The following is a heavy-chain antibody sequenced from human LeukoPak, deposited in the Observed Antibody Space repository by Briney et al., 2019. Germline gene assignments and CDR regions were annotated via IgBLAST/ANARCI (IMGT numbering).Heavy chain of an antibody. Sequence: GGSLRLSCAASGFTVSSNYMSWVRQAPGKGLEWVSEISGSGGSTHYTDSVKGRFTISRDNSKNTLYLQMSSLRAEATAVYYCAKPLMITTGYYFDTWGQGTLVTVSS. J-gene: IGHJ4*02. D-gene: IGHD2-8*02. CDR2: ISGSGGST. CDR3: AKPLMITTGYYFDT. V-gene: IGHV3-23*01. CDR1: GFTVSSNY.